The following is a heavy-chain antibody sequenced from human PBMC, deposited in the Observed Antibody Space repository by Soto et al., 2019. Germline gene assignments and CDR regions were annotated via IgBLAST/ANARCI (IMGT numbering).Heavy chain of an antibody. J-gene: IGHJ4*02. Sequence: EVQLLESGGGLVQPGGSLRLSCAASGFTLANYVMAWVRQAPGRGLEWVALITGRGGILKYADSVKGRFTISRDNSKDTVYRQMSSLIVEDTAIYYCAEGPSGGGCRGIYMDYWGQGTQVIVSA. CDR3: AEGPSGGGCRGIYMDY. CDR1: GFTLANYV. D-gene: IGHD3-10*01. V-gene: IGHV3-23*01. CDR2: ITGRGGIL.